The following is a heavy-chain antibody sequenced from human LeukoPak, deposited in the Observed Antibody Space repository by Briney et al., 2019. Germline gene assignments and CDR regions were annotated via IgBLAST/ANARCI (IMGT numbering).Heavy chain of an antibody. D-gene: IGHD3-10*01. J-gene: IGHJ4*02. CDR2: IYYSGSP. CDR1: GGSLSTYY. V-gene: IGHV4-59*08. Sequence: SETLSLTCTVSGGSLSTYYWSWIRQPPGKGLEWVGYIYYSGSPNYNPSLKSRVTLSLDRPKNQFSLRLSSVTAADTAVYYCTRVHYSGSGLSSYFDYWGQGTLVTVSS. CDR3: TRVHYSGSGLSSYFDY.